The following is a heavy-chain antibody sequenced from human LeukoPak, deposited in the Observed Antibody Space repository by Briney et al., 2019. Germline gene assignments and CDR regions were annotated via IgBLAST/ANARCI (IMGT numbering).Heavy chain of an antibody. CDR3: ARGVLNYYMDV. V-gene: IGHV4-39*01. Sequence: TPSETLSLTCTVSGGSIRSSSYYWGWIRQPPGKGLEWIGSIYYSGSTYYNPSLKSRVTISVDTSKNQFSLKLSSVTAADTAVYYCARGVLNYYMDVWGKGTTVTVSS. CDR1: GGSIRSSSYY. CDR2: IYYSGST. D-gene: IGHD2-8*01. J-gene: IGHJ6*03.